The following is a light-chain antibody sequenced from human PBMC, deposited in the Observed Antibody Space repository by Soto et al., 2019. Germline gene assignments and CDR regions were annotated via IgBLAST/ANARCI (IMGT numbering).Light chain of an antibody. CDR3: QQDGSSPPYT. Sequence: EIVLTQSPATLSLSPGERATLSCGASQSVSNSYLAWYQQKPGLAPRLLIYDASSRATGIPDRFSGSGSGTDFTITISRLEPEDFAVYYGQQDGSSPPYTFGQGTKLEIK. J-gene: IGKJ2*01. CDR2: DAS. CDR1: QSVSNSY. V-gene: IGKV3D-20*01.